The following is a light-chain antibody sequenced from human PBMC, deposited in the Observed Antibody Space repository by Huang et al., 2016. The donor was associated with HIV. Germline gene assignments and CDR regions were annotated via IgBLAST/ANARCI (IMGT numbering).Light chain of an antibody. V-gene: IGKV3-15*01. CDR2: GAS. J-gene: IGKJ1*01. Sequence: IVMTQSPATLSVSPGKRVTLSCRASQSVSSNLAWYQQQPGQAPRLLLYGASTRATGLPARFSGSGSGTEFTLTISSLQSEDFAVYYCQQYNNWPPWTFGQGTRVEIK. CDR1: QSVSSN. CDR3: QQYNNWPPWT.